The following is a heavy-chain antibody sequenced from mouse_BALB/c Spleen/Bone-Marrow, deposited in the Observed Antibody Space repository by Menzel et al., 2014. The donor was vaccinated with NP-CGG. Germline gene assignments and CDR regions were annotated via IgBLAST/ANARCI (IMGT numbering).Heavy chain of an antibody. V-gene: IGHV1-67*01. D-gene: IGHD3-2*01. Sequence: QVQLQQSGPELVRPGVSVKISCKGSGYTFTDYAVHWVKQSHAKSLEWIGVISTYSGNTNYNQKFKGKATMTVDKSSSTAYMELARLTSEDSAIYYCARGRQLGLRSFAYWGQGTLVTVSA. CDR2: ISTYSGNT. CDR1: GYTFTDYA. CDR3: ARGRQLGLRSFAY. J-gene: IGHJ3*01.